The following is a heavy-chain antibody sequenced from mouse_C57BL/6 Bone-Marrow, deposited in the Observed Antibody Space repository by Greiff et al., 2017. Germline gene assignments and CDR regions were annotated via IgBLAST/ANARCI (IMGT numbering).Heavy chain of an antibody. D-gene: IGHD2-3*01. CDR2: ISSGSSTI. J-gene: IGHJ3*01. Sequence: EVKLEESGGGLVKPGGSLKLSCAASGFTFSDYGMHWVRQAPEKGLEWVAYISSGSSTIYYADTVKGRFTISRDNAKNTLFLQMTSLRSEDTYMYYCARSGYYGFAYWGQGTLVTVSA. CDR3: ARSGYYGFAY. V-gene: IGHV5-17*01. CDR1: GFTFSDYG.